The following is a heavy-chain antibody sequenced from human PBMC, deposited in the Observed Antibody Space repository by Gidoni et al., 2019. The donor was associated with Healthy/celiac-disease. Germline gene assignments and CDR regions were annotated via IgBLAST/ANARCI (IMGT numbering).Heavy chain of an antibody. CDR3: ALPTQAAKVPIFDE. CDR1: GFSLSTSGVG. Sequence: QITLKESGPTLVKPTQTLTLTCTFSGFSLSTSGVGLGWIRQPPGKALEWLALIYWDDDERYSPSLKNRLTITKDTSKNQVVLTMTDMDPVDTATYFCALPTQAAKVPIFDEWGQGTLVTVSS. V-gene: IGHV2-5*02. CDR2: IYWDDDE. D-gene: IGHD6-25*01. J-gene: IGHJ4*02.